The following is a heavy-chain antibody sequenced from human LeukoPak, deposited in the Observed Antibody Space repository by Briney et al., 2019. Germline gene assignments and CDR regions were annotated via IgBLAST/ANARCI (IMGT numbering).Heavy chain of an antibody. Sequence: SVNVSCKASGGTFSSYAISWVRQAPGQGLEWMGGIIPILGIVNYAQKFQGRVTITADESTTTAYMELSSLRSEDTAVYYCARDLRGELRPDNYFDYWGQGTLVTVSS. D-gene: IGHD1-26*01. CDR2: IIPILGIV. V-gene: IGHV1-69*10. J-gene: IGHJ4*02. CDR3: ARDLRGELRPDNYFDY. CDR1: GGTFSSYA.